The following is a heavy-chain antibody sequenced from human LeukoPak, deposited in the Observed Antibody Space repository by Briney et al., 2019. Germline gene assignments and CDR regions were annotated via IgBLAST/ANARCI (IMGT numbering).Heavy chain of an antibody. CDR3: AKDLVVVPDY. D-gene: IGHD2-21*01. V-gene: IGHV3-30*02. J-gene: IGHJ4*02. CDR1: GCTFSSYA. CDR2: IRYDGSNK. Sequence: GGSLTLSCAASGCTFSSYARHWVRQAPGKGLEWVAGIRYDGSNKYYADSVKGRFTISRDNSKNTLYLQMNSLRVEDTAVYYCAKDLVVVPDYWGQGPLVTVSS.